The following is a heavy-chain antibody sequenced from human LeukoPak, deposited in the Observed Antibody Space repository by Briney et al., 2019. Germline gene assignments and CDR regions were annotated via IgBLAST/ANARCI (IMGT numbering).Heavy chain of an antibody. CDR2: IYYSGTT. Sequence: PSETLSLTCTVSGGSISNYYWSWIRQPPGKGLEWIGYIYYSGTTNYNPSLKSRVTISVDTSKNQFSLKLSSVTAADTAVYYCARHSPGDDWSGRNWFDPWGQGTLVTVSS. CDR3: ARHSPGDDWSGRNWFDP. CDR1: GGSISNYY. D-gene: IGHD3-9*01. V-gene: IGHV4-59*08. J-gene: IGHJ5*02.